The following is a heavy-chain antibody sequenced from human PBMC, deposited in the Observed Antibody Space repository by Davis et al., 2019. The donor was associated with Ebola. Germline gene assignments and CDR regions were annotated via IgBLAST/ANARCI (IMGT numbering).Heavy chain of an antibody. CDR2: IKQDGSEK. J-gene: IGHJ5*02. D-gene: IGHD3-3*01. Sequence: GGSLRLSCAASGFTFSSYWMGWVRQAPGKGLEWVANIKQDGSEKYYVDSVKGRFTISRDNAKNSLYLQMNSLRAEDTAVYYCARATAGDVRFLEWLSWWFDPWGQGTLVTVSS. V-gene: IGHV3-7*01. CDR3: ARATAGDVRFLEWLSWWFDP. CDR1: GFTFSSYW.